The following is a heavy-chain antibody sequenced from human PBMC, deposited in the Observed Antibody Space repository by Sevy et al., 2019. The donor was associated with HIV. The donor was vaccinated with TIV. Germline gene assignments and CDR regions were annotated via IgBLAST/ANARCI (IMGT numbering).Heavy chain of an antibody. J-gene: IGHJ6*02. Sequence: GGSLRLSCAGSGFTFSSYAMNWVRQAPGKGLEWVSAISGNGGSTFYADSMKGRFSISRDNSKNTLYLQMNSLRAEDTAIYYCAKDLLIVVGEGMDVWGQGTTVTVSS. CDR2: ISGNGGST. V-gene: IGHV3-23*01. D-gene: IGHD2-2*01. CDR1: GFTFSSYA. CDR3: AKDLLIVVGEGMDV.